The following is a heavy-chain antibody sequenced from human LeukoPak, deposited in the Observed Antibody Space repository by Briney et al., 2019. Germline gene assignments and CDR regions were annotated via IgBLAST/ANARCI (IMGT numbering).Heavy chain of an antibody. J-gene: IGHJ2*01. CDR1: GGSISTYY. Sequence: SETLSLTCTVSGGSISTYYWSWIRQPPGKGLEWIGYISYSGSSNYNPSLKSRVTISIDTSTKQLSLRLSSVTAADTAVYYCAREWTTMAPYLYLDLWGRGTLVTVSS. V-gene: IGHV4-59*01. CDR2: ISYSGSS. D-gene: IGHD4-11*01. CDR3: AREWTTMAPYLYLDL.